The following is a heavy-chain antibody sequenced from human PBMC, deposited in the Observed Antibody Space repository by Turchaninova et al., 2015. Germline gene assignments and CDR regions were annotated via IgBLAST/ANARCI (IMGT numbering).Heavy chain of an antibody. J-gene: IGHJ4*02. CDR3: ATYPIVVTGGAY. Sequence: GGGLVQPGGSLRLSCAASGFTVGSHEMIWVRQAPGKGLEWLSYISSGGDVTSYADSVRGRFTISRDNSKNSLYLQMSSLRGEDTAVYYCATYPIVVTGGAYWGQGTLVTVSS. V-gene: IGHV3-48*03. CDR2: ISSGGDVT. D-gene: IGHD2-21*02. CDR1: GFTVGSHE.